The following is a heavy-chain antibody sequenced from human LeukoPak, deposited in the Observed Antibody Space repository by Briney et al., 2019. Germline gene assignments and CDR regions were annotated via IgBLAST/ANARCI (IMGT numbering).Heavy chain of an antibody. J-gene: IGHJ5*02. Sequence: SVKVSCKASGGTFSSYAISWVRRAPGQGLEWMGGIIPIFGTANYAQKFQGRVTITADESTSTAYMELSSLRSEDTAVYYCARDSLGARNWFDPWGQGTLVTVSS. V-gene: IGHV1-69*01. D-gene: IGHD1-26*01. CDR3: ARDSLGARNWFDP. CDR2: IIPIFGTA. CDR1: GGTFSSYA.